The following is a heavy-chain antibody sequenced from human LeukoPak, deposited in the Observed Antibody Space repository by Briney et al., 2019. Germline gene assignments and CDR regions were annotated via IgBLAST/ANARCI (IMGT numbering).Heavy chain of an antibody. J-gene: IGHJ4*02. V-gene: IGHV3-33*01. CDR1: GFTFSNYG. CDR3: ATARNNYDYSGFSALDS. Sequence: GRSLRPSCVASGFTFSNYGMHWVRRAPGMGLEWVAVIWYDGSNKNYRDSVRGRFTISRDNFKNTLYLEMNSLRAEDTAVYYCATARNNYDYSGFSALDSWGQGTLVTVAS. D-gene: IGHD3-22*01. CDR2: IWYDGSNK.